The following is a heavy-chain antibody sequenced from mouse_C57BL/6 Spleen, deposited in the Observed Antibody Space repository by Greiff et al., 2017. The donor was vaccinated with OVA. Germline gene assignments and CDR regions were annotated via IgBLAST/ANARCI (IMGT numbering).Heavy chain of an antibody. CDR1: GFTFSSYA. V-gene: IGHV5-4*01. Sequence: EVKLQESGGGLVKPGGSLKLSCAASGFTFSSYAMSWVRQTPEKRLEWVATISDGGSYTYYPDNVKGRFTISRDNAKNNLYLQMSHLKSEDTAMYYCARDRDYPLYAMDYWGQGTSVTVSS. CDR3: ARDRDYPLYAMDY. D-gene: IGHD2-4*01. CDR2: ISDGGSYT. J-gene: IGHJ4*01.